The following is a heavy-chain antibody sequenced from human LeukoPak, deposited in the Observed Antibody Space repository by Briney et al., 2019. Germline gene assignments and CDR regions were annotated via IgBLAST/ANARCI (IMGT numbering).Heavy chain of an antibody. V-gene: IGHV3-72*01. CDR3: SRGPSGIAAAGAVAYYCPMGV. CDR1: GFTLSDHY. Sequence: GGSLSLSCAASGFTLSDHYMEWVRQAPGKGLEWVGRSRNKVNSYTTEYAASVKGRFTISRDDSKNLLYLQMDSVKSEDAAVYYCSRGPSGIAAAGAVAYYCPMGVWGQGTTVTVSS. J-gene: IGHJ6*02. CDR2: SRNKVNSYTT. D-gene: IGHD6-13*01.